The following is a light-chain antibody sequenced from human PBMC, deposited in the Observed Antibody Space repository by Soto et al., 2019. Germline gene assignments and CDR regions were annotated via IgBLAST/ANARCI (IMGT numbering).Light chain of an antibody. Sequence: DIVMTQSPDSLAVSLGERATINCKSSQSVLYSSNNKNFLAWYQQKPGQPPKLVISWASTRESGVPDRLSGSGSGTDFTLTIRSLQAEDVAVYYCQQYYSTLYTFGQGTKLEI. CDR1: QSVLYSSNNKNF. CDR3: QQYYSTLYT. CDR2: WAS. V-gene: IGKV4-1*01. J-gene: IGKJ2*01.